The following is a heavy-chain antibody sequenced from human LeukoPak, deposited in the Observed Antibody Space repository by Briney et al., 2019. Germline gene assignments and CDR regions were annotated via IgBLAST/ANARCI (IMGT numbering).Heavy chain of an antibody. CDR3: TTDAATIAAAGTGPY. J-gene: IGHJ4*02. V-gene: IGHV3-15*01. Sequence: GGSLRLSCAASGLTFSNAWMSWVRQAPGKGLEWVGRIKMKAHGGTTDYAAPVKGRFSISRDDSKTTLFLQMNSLQTEGTAVYYCTTDAATIAAAGTGPYWGQGTLVTVSS. D-gene: IGHD6-13*01. CDR1: GLTFSNAW. CDR2: IKMKAHGGTT.